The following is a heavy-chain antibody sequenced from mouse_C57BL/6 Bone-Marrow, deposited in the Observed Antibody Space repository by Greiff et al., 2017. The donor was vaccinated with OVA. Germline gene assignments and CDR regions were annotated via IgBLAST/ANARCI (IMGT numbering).Heavy chain of an antibody. Sequence: VQLQQSGAELVRPGTSVKVSCKASGYAFTNYLIEWVKQRPGQGLEWIGVINPGSGGTNYTEKFKGKATLTADKSSSTAYMQLSSLTSEDSAVYFCARWLLGAMDYWGQGTSVTVSS. CDR1: GYAFTNYL. J-gene: IGHJ4*01. CDR2: INPGSGGT. D-gene: IGHD2-3*01. V-gene: IGHV1-54*01. CDR3: ARWLLGAMDY.